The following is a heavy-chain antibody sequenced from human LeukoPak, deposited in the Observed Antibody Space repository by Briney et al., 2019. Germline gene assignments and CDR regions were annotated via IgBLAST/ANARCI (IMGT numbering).Heavy chain of an antibody. CDR1: GFGFSSYG. J-gene: IGHJ4*02. CDR3: AKDRDTAMEIDY. Sequence: GGSLRLSCAASGFGFSSYGMHWVRQAPGKGLEWVAVIWYDGSKEYYADSVKGRFTISRDNSKNTLYLQMNSLRAEDTAVYYCAKDRDTAMEIDYWGQGTLVAVSS. D-gene: IGHD5-18*01. V-gene: IGHV3-33*06. CDR2: IWYDGSKE.